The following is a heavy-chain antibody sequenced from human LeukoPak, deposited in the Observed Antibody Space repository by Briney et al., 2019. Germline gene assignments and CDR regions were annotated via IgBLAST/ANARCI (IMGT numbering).Heavy chain of an antibody. J-gene: IGHJ4*02. D-gene: IGHD3-9*01. Sequence: ASVKVSCKASGYTFTSYGISWVRQAPGQGLEWMGWISAYNGNTNYAQKLQGRVTMTEDTSTDTAYMELSSLRSEDTAVYYCATWSDILTGYYTYYFDYWGQGTLVTVSS. CDR2: ISAYNGNT. CDR1: GYTFTSYG. V-gene: IGHV1-18*01. CDR3: ATWSDILTGYYTYYFDY.